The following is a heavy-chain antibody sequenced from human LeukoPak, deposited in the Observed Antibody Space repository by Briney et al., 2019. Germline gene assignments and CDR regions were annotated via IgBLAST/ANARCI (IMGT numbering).Heavy chain of an antibody. D-gene: IGHD1-26*01. J-gene: IGHJ1*01. CDR1: GGTFSSYA. V-gene: IGHV1-69*13. CDR3: ARGVVGANDAEYFQH. CDR2: IIPIFGTA. Sequence: SVKVSCKASGGTFSSYAISWVRQAPGQGLEWMGGIIPIFGTANYAQKFQGRVTITADESTSTAYMELSSLRSEDTAVYYCARGVVGANDAEYFQHWGQGTLVTVSS.